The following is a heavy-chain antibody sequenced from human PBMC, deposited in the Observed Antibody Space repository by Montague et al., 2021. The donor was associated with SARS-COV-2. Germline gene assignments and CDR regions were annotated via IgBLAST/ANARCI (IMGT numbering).Heavy chain of an antibody. CDR3: ARRSGGITLFGVVWRRAFDH. Sequence: SETLSLTCAVYGGSFSGYYWSWIRQPPGKGLEWIGEINHSGSTNYNPSLKSRVTISVDTSKNQFSLKLSSVTAADTAVYYCARRSGGITLFGVVWRRAFDHWGQGTLVTVSS. J-gene: IGHJ4*02. CDR1: GGSFSGYY. D-gene: IGHD3-3*01. V-gene: IGHV4-34*01. CDR2: INHSGST.